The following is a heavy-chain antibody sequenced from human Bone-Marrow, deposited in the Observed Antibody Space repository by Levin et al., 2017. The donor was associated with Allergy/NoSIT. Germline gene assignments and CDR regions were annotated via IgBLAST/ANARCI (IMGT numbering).Heavy chain of an antibody. CDR2: IYHSGST. J-gene: IGHJ6*02. V-gene: IGHV4-4*02. Sequence: PSETLSLTCAVSGGSISSSNWWSWVRQPPGKGLEWIGEIYHSGSTNYNPSLKSRVTISVDKSKNQFSLKLSSVTAADTAVYYCARVLVAVAGTRQYYYYYYGMDVWGQGTTVTVSS. CDR3: ARVLVAVAGTRQYYYYYYGMDV. CDR1: GGSISSSNW. D-gene: IGHD6-19*01.